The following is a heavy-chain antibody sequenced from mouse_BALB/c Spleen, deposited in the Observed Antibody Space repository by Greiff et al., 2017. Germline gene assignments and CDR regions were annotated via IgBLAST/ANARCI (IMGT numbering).Heavy chain of an antibody. CDR2: IYPSDSYT. D-gene: IGHD4-1*01. J-gene: IGHJ2*01. V-gene: IGHV1-69*02. CDR3: TRDWDVDY. CDR1: GYTFTSYW. Sequence: QVQLQQPGAELVRPGASVKLSCKASGYTFTSYWINWVKQRPGQGLEWIGNIYPSDSYTNYNQKFKDKATLTVDKSSSTAYMQLSSPTSEDSAVYYCTRDWDVDYWGQGTTLTVSS.